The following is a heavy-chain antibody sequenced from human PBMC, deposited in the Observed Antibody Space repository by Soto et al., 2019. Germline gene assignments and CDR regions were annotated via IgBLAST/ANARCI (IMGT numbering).Heavy chain of an antibody. CDR2: IYYSGST. CDR1: GASISSYY. V-gene: IGHV4-59*01. D-gene: IGHD6-19*01. Sequence: QVQLQESGPGLVKPSETLALTCTVSGASISSYYWSWIRQPQGKGLEWIGYIYYSGSTNYNPSLKSRVTISVDTSKNQFSLKLSSVTAADKAVYYCARDGDSSCHDYWGQGTLVTVSS. J-gene: IGHJ4*02. CDR3: ARDGDSSCHDY.